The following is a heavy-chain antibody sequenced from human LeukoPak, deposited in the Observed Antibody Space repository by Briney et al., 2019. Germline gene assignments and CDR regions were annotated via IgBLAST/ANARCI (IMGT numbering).Heavy chain of an antibody. D-gene: IGHD6-13*01. V-gene: IGHV3-48*03. J-gene: IGHJ4*02. CDR1: GFTFSSYE. CDR3: AKDRYSGLNTIDY. CDR2: ISSSGSTI. Sequence: GGSLRLSCAASGFTFSSYEMNRVRQAPGKGLEWVSYISSSGSTIYYADSVKGRFTISRDNSKSTLYLQMNSLRAEDTAVYYCAKDRYSGLNTIDYWGQGTLVTVSS.